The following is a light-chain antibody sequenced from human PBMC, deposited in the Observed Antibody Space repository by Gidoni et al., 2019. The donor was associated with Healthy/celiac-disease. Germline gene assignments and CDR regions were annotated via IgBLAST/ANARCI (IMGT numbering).Light chain of an antibody. CDR2: GAS. CDR3: QQYGSSPRDT. Sequence: DIVLTQSPGTLSLSPGERATLSCRASHSVISSYLAWYQQKPGQDPRLLIYGASSRATGIPDRFSGSGSGTDFTLTISRLEPEDFAVYYCQQYGSSPRDTFGQGTKLEIK. J-gene: IGKJ2*01. CDR1: HSVISSY. V-gene: IGKV3-20*01.